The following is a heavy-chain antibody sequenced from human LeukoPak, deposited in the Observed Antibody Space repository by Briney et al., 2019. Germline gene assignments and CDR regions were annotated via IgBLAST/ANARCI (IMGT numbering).Heavy chain of an antibody. Sequence: PSETLSLTCAVYGGSFSGYDWSWIRQPPGKGLEWIGEINHSGSTNYNPSLKSRVTISVDTSKNQFSLKLSSVTAADTAVYYCARRRSSWSATFDYWGQGTLVTVSS. V-gene: IGHV4-34*01. CDR2: INHSGST. CDR3: ARRRSSWSATFDY. CDR1: GGSFSGYD. D-gene: IGHD6-13*01. J-gene: IGHJ4*02.